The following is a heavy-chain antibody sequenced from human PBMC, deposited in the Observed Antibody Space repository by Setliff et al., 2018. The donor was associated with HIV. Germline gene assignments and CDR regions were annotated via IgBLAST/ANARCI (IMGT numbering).Heavy chain of an antibody. CDR2: IQTSGST. CDR1: GGSVRTFY. V-gene: IGHV4-4*08. J-gene: IGHJ5*02. D-gene: IGHD4-17*01. CDR3: ARDRGLRGWFDP. Sequence: SETLSLTCTVSGGSVRTFYWSWIRQPPGKGLEWIGHIQTSGSTNYNPSLKGRVTISVDTSKNQLSLKVISVTAADTAVYYCARDRGLRGWFDPGGQGTLVTVAS.